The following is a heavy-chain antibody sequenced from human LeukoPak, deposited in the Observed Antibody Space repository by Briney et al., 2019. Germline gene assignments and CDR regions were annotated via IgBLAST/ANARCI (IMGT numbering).Heavy chain of an antibody. CDR3: AREVATGFSCFDY. CDR2: IKQDGSKK. CDR1: GFPFSSYW. D-gene: IGHD2-21*02. J-gene: IGHJ4*02. Sequence: GGSLRLSCVASGFPFSSYWMTWVRQAPGKGLEWVANIKQDGSKKSYVDSVKGRFTISRDNAKNSLYLQMNSLRAEDTAVYYCAREVATGFSCFDYWGQGTLVTVSS. V-gene: IGHV3-7*03.